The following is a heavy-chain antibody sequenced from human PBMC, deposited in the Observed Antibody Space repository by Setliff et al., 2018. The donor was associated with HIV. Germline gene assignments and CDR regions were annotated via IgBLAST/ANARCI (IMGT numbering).Heavy chain of an antibody. CDR1: GIPIDRVYS. CDR2: IHIGGNT. CDR3: ATERWLYQNFDS. V-gene: IGHV4-4*07. D-gene: IGHD3-16*01. J-gene: IGHJ4*02. Sequence: SETLSLTCGVSGIPIDRVYSWTWIRQPAGKGLEWLGRIHIGGNTNYNPSLKSRVTMSVDTSKNQFSLNLNSVTATDTAIYYCATERWLYQNFDSWGQGTQVTVSS.